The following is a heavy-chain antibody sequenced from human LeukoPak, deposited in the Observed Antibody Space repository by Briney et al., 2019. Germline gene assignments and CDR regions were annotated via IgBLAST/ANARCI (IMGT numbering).Heavy chain of an antibody. J-gene: IGHJ4*02. CDR3: ARVPDYYDSSGYYSPFDY. CDR1: GYTFTGYY. V-gene: IGHV1-2*02. CDR2: INPNSGGT. Sequence: VASVKVSCKASGYTFTGYYMHWVRQAPGQGLEWMGWINPNSGGTNYAQKFQGRVTMTRDTSISTAYMELGRLRSDDTAVYYCARVPDYYDSSGYYSPFDYWGQGTLVTVSS. D-gene: IGHD3-22*01.